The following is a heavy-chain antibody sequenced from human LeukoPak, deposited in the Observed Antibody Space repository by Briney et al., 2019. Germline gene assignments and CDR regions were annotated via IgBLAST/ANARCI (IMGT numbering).Heavy chain of an antibody. J-gene: IGHJ4*02. CDR2: ISWNSGSI. V-gene: IGHV3-9*01. CDR3: AKDPLGITNYYFDY. Sequence: GGSLRLSCAASGFTFDDYAMHWVRQAPGKGLEWVSGISWNSGSIGYADSVKGRFTISRDNAKNSLYLQMNSLRAEDTALYYCAKDPLGITNYYFDYWGQGTLVTVSS. D-gene: IGHD7-27*01. CDR1: GFTFDDYA.